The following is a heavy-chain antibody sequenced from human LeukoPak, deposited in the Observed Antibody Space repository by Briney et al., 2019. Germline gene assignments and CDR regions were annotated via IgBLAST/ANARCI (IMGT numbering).Heavy chain of an antibody. J-gene: IGHJ6*02. CDR1: GYTFTSYD. D-gene: IGHD7-27*01. CDR2: MNPNSGNT. Sequence: ASVKVSCKASGYTFTSYDINWVRQATGQGLEWMGWMNPNSGNTGYAQKFQGRVTMTRNTSISTAYMELGSLRSEDTAVYYCAREGTGDQDYYYYGMDVWGQGTTVTVSS. V-gene: IGHV1-8*01. CDR3: AREGTGDQDYYYYGMDV.